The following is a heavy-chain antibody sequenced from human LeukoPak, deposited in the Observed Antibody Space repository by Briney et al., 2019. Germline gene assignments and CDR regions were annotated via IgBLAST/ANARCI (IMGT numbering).Heavy chain of an antibody. CDR3: ARASWVSNAYAVS. Sequence: PGGSLRLSCAASGFSFSSYAMSWVRQAPARGLEWVSSMKGGGGDTFYADFVKGRFTLSRDDSRNTVYLQLNSLRVEDTAVYYCARASWVSNAYAVSWGQGTLVTVSS. D-gene: IGHD2-2*01. CDR1: GFSFSSYA. J-gene: IGHJ5*02. CDR2: MKGGGGDT. V-gene: IGHV3-23*01.